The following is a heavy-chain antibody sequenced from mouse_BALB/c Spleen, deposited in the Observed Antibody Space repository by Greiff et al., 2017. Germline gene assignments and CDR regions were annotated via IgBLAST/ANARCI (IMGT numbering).Heavy chain of an antibody. D-gene: IGHD1-3*01. CDR3: ALYGFAY. J-gene: IGHJ3*01. Sequence: EVQLQQSGAELVKPGASVKLSCTASGFNFKDTYMHWVKQRPEQGLEWIGRIDPANGNTKYDPKFQGKATITADTSSNTAYLQLSSQTSEDTAVCYCALYGFAYWGQGTLVTVSA. V-gene: IGHV14-3*02. CDR1: GFNFKDTY. CDR2: IDPANGNT.